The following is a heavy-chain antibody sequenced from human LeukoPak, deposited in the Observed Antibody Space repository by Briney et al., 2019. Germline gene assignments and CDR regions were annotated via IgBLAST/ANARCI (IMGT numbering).Heavy chain of an antibody. CDR3: ANFYGSGSYYNSLDAFDI. J-gene: IGHJ3*02. V-gene: IGHV3-23*01. CDR2: ISGSGGST. D-gene: IGHD3-10*01. CDR1: GFTFSSYA. Sequence: GGSLRLSCAASGFTFSSYAMSWVRQAPGKGLDWVSAISGSGGSTYYADSVKGRFTISGDNSKNTLYLQMNSLRAEDTAVYYCANFYGSGSYYNSLDAFDIWGQGTMVTVSS.